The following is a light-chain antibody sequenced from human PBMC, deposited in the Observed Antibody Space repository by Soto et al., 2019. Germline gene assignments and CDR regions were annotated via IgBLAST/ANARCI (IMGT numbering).Light chain of an antibody. CDR1: QSVSSSY. Sequence: EIVLTQSPGTLSLSPGERATLYCRASQSVSSSYLAWYQQKPGQATRLLIYGASSRATGIPDRFSGSGSGTDFTLTISRLEPEDFAVYYCQQYGSSPLTFGGGNKVEI. J-gene: IGKJ4*01. CDR3: QQYGSSPLT. CDR2: GAS. V-gene: IGKV3-20*01.